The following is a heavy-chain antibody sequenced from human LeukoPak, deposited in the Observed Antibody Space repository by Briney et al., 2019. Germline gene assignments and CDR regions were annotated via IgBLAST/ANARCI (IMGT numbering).Heavy chain of an antibody. CDR3: AKDGSLRDSSGYYPGDYYYYMDV. CDR2: ISWDGGST. J-gene: IGHJ6*03. D-gene: IGHD3-22*01. V-gene: IGHV3-43*01. CDR1: GFTFSSCW. Sequence: GGSLRLSCAASGFTFSSCWMHWVRQAPGKGLEWVSLISWDGGSTYYADSVKGRFTISRDNSKNSLYLQMNSLRTEDTALYYCAKDGSLRDSSGYYPGDYYYYMDVWGKGTTVTVSS.